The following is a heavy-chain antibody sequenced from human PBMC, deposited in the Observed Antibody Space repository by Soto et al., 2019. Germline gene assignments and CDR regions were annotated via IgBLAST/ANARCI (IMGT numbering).Heavy chain of an antibody. D-gene: IGHD5-18*01. J-gene: IGHJ4*02. V-gene: IGHV4-30-4*01. CDR3: ASTSYGYIFSDY. CDR2: IYYSGST. CDR1: GGSISSGDYY. Sequence: QVQLQESGPGLVKPSQTLSLTCTVSGGSISSGDYYWSWIRQPPGKGLEWIGYIYYSGSTYYNPSLKSQVTISVDPSKTQFSLQLSSVTAADTAVYYCASTSYGYIFSDYWGQGTLVTVSS.